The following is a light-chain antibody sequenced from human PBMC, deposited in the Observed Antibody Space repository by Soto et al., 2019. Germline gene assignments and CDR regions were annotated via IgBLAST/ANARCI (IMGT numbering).Light chain of an antibody. Sequence: EIVLTQSPGTLSLSPGERATLSCRASQSVSSSFLAWFQQKPGQAPRLLIYGASSRATGIPDRFSGRGSGTEFTLTISRLETEDFAVYYCQQYSSSHITFGQGTRLEIK. J-gene: IGKJ5*01. V-gene: IGKV3-20*01. CDR1: QSVSSSF. CDR2: GAS. CDR3: QQYSSSHIT.